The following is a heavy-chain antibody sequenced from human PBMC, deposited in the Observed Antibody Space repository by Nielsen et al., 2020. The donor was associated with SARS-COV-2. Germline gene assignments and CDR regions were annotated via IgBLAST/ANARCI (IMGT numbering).Heavy chain of an antibody. V-gene: IGHV3-11*05. CDR1: GFTFSDYY. Sequence: GESLKISCAASGFTFSDYYMSWIRQAPGKGLEWVSSISSSSSYIYYADSVKGRFTISRDNAKNSLYLQMNSLRSEDTAVYYCARADIVVVTDYYGMDVWGQGTTVTVSS. CDR3: ARADIVVVTDYYGMDV. CDR2: ISSSSSYI. D-gene: IGHD2-15*01. J-gene: IGHJ6*02.